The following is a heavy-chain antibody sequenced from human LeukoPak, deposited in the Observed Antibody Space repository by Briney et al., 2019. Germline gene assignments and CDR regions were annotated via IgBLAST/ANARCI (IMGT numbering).Heavy chain of an antibody. CDR2: ISGSGGST. V-gene: IGHV3-23*01. CDR1: GFTFSSYG. D-gene: IGHD3-22*01. J-gene: IGHJ4*02. CDR3: TTTGYYDSAVGS. Sequence: PGGSLRLSCIVSGFTFSSYGMSWVRQAPGKGLEWVSAISGSGGSTYYADSVKGRFTISRDNSKNTLYLQMNSLKTEDTAVYYCTTTGYYDSAVGSWGQGTLVTVSS.